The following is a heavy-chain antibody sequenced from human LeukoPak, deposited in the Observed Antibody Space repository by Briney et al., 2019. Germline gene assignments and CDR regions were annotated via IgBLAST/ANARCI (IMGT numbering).Heavy chain of an antibody. V-gene: IGHV3-30-3*01. D-gene: IGHD3-22*01. Sequence: GGSLRLSCAASGFTFSSYAMHWVRQAPGEGLEWVAVISYDGSNKYYADSVKGRFTISRDNSKNTLYLQMNSLRAEDTAVYYCARGWGYYYDSSGYYGNDYWGQGTLVTVSS. J-gene: IGHJ4*02. CDR2: ISYDGSNK. CDR1: GFTFSSYA. CDR3: ARGWGYYYDSSGYYGNDY.